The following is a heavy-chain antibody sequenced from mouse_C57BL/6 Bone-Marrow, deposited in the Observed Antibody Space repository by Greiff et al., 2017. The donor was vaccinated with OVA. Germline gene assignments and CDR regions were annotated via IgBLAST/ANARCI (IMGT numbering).Heavy chain of an antibody. Sequence: VQRVESGAELVRPGASVKLSCKASGYTFTDYYINWVKQRPGQGLEWIARIYPGSGNTYYNEKFKGKATLTAEKSSSTAYMQLSSLTSEDSAVYFCARGGYDWYFDVWGTGTTVTVSS. CDR2: IYPGSGNT. J-gene: IGHJ1*03. CDR3: ARGGYDWYFDV. CDR1: GYTFTDYY. D-gene: IGHD2-2*01. V-gene: IGHV1-76*01.